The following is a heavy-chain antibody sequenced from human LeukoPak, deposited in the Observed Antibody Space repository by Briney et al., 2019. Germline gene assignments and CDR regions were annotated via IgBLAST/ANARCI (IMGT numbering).Heavy chain of an antibody. D-gene: IGHD1-26*01. CDR1: GFTFSSYA. CDR3: AKDYPYSGSYYCYFDY. CDR2: ISGSGGST. J-gene: IGHJ4*02. Sequence: GGSLRLSCAASGFTFSSYAMSWVRQAPGKGLEWVSAISGSGGSTYYADSVKGRFTISRDNSKNTLYLQMNSLRAEDTAVYYCAKDYPYSGSYYCYFDYWGQGTLVTVSS. V-gene: IGHV3-23*01.